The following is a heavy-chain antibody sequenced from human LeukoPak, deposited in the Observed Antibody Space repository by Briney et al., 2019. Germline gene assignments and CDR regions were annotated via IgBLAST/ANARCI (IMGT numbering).Heavy chain of an antibody. D-gene: IGHD2-2*01. CDR1: GFTFSSFG. V-gene: IGHV3-30*02. J-gene: IGHJ6*03. Sequence: GGSLRLSCAASGFTFSSFGMHWVRQAPGKGLEWVAFLRHDGINKYYADSVKGRFTISRDNAKNSLYLQMNSLRAEDTAVYYCAREGGYCSSTSCYEGGYYYYMDVWGKGTTVTVSS. CDR2: LRHDGINK. CDR3: AREGGYCSSTSCYEGGYYYYMDV.